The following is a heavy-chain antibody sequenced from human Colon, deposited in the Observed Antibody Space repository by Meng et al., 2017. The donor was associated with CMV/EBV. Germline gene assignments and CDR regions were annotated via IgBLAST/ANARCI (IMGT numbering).Heavy chain of an antibody. J-gene: IGHJ5*02. CDR3: AREAYGDHGWFDL. D-gene: IGHD4-17*01. V-gene: IGHV3-30*03. Sequence: GESLKISCAASGFMFSSYAMTWVRQAPGKGLEWVAFTSYDGSDKYYADSVKGRFTISRDNSKNTLYLQMNSLRAEDTAVYYCAREAYGDHGWFDLWGQGTLVTVSS. CDR2: TSYDGSDK. CDR1: GFMFSSYA.